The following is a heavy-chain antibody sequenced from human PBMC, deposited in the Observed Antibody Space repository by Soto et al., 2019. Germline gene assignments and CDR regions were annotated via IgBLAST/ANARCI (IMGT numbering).Heavy chain of an antibody. D-gene: IGHD6-13*01. CDR3: VRGGAGGVYYGLDV. J-gene: IGHJ6*02. CDR1: GFSFSTYG. V-gene: IGHV3-33*01. CDR2: IRYDGNNK. Sequence: GGSLRLSCTASGFSFSTYGMHWVRQPPGKGLEWVAVIRYDGNNKFYADSVKGRFTISRDSPTKTLYLQMNSLRVEDTALYYCVRGGAGGVYYGLDVWGQGTTVTSP.